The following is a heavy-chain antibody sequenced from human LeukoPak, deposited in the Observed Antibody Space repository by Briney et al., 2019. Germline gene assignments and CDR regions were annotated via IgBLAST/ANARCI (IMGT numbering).Heavy chain of an antibody. CDR2: IKQDGSEK. CDR1: GFTFSSYW. J-gene: IGHJ6*02. Sequence: GGSLRLSCAASGFTFSSYWMSWVRQAPGKGLEWVANIKQDGSEKYYVDSVKGRFTISRDNAKNSLYLQMNSLRAEDTAVYYCAREGIAAAVVDYYYYGMDVWGQGTTVTVSS. V-gene: IGHV3-7*01. CDR3: AREGIAAAVVDYYYYGMDV. D-gene: IGHD6-13*01.